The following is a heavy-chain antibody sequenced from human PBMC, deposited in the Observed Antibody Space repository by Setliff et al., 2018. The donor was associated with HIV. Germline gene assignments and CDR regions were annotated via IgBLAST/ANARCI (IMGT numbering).Heavy chain of an antibody. V-gene: IGHV4-61*09. D-gene: IGHD3-22*01. CDR1: GGIISSDSFF. CDR2: ISATGST. CDR3: ARVGPDYYDSSGGLNMDV. Sequence: SETLSLTCTVSGGIISSDSFFWSWIRQPAGKGLEWIGHISATGSTNYNPSLKSRVTMSLDTSKNQFSLNLNSVTAADAAVYYCARVGPDYYDSSGGLNMDVWGKGTTVTVSS. J-gene: IGHJ6*03.